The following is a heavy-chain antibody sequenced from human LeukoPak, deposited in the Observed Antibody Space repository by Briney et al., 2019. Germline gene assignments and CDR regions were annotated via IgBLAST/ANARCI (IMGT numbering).Heavy chain of an antibody. D-gene: IGHD1-26*01. Sequence: GGSLRLSCEASGFIFSTHAMHWVRQAPGKGLEWLAVISSDGSNKYHVDSVKGRFTISRDNSKNTLYLEMDSVRLGDTAVYYCARDDIIVGATTLDYWGQGTLVTVSS. J-gene: IGHJ4*02. CDR3: ARDDIIVGATTLDY. V-gene: IGHV3-30*04. CDR1: GFIFSTHA. CDR2: ISSDGSNK.